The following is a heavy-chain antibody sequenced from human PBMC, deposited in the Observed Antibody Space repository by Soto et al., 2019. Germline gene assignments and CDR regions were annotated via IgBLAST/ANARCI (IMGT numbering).Heavy chain of an antibody. D-gene: IGHD2-21*02. CDR2: ISGSGGST. CDR3: AKLTHIVVVTAILGFDY. V-gene: IGHV3-23*01. Sequence: WGSLRLSCAASGFTFISYAIIFFRQSPFKWLEWVSAISGSGGSTYYADSVKGRFTISRDNSKNTLYLQMNSLRAEDTAVYYCAKLTHIVVVTAILGFDYWGQGTLVTV. J-gene: IGHJ4*02. CDR1: GFTFISYA.